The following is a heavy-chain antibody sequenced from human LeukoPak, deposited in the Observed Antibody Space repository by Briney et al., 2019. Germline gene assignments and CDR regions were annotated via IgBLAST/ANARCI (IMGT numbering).Heavy chain of an antibody. CDR1: GGSISSYY. CDR3: ASLQYPAAPNEYFQH. Sequence: SETLSLTCTVSGGSISSYYWSWIRQPPGKGLEWIGYIYYSGSTNYNPSLKSRVTISVDTSKNQFPLKLSSVTAADTAVYYCASLQYPAAPNEYFQHWGQGTLVTVSS. V-gene: IGHV4-59*08. CDR2: IYYSGST. D-gene: IGHD2-2*02. J-gene: IGHJ1*01.